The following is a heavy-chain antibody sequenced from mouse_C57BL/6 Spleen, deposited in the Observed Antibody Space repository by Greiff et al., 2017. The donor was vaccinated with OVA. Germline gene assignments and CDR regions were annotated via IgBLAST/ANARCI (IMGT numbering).Heavy chain of an antibody. CDR3: ARGGSGYEDY. CDR2: IYPGSGST. CDR1: GYTFTSYW. J-gene: IGHJ2*01. D-gene: IGHD3-2*02. Sequence: QVQLKQSGAELVKPGASVKMSCKASGYTFTSYWITWVKQRPGQGLEWIGDIYPGSGSTNYNEKFKSKATLTVDTSSSTAYMQLSSLTSEDSAVYYCARGGSGYEDYWGQGTTLTVSS. V-gene: IGHV1-55*01.